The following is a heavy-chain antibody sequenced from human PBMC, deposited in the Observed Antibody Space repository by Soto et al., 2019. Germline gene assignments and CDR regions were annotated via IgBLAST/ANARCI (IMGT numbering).Heavy chain of an antibody. J-gene: IGHJ6*02. Sequence: ASVKVSCKPSGFTFSGFYLHWVLQAPGQGLEWMGWIKPNTDDTGYAQKFQGRVTLTWDTSSSAGYMDLSRLRPDDTAVYYCARSPYSLEGDGQHYYYGMDLWGLGTTVTVSS. V-gene: IGHV1-2*02. CDR2: IKPNTDDT. CDR1: GFTFSGFY. CDR3: ARSPYSLEGDGQHYYYGMDL. D-gene: IGHD2-15*01.